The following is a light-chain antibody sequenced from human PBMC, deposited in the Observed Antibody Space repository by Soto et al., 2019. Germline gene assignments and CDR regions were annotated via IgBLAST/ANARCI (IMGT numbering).Light chain of an antibody. J-gene: IGLJ1*01. CDR3: GSWDSSLSAYV. CDR1: SSNIGGNS. V-gene: IGLV1-51*01. CDR2: DDN. Sequence: SALTQPPSVSAAPGQRVTNSCSGSSSNIGGNSVSWYQQLPGTAPKLLIYDDNERPSGIPDRFSGSKSGTSATLGITGFQTGDEADYYCGSWDSSLSAYVFGTGTKVTVL.